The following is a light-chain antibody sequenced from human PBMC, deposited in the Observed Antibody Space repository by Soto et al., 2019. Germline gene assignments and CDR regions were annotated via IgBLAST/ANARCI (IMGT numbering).Light chain of an antibody. CDR1: HSVGSL. J-gene: IGKJ5*01. Sequence: EVVMTQSLATLSVSPGERATVSCRASHSVGSLLAWYQQKPGQAPRLLIYGASTRATGIPARFTGSGSGTEFTLTISSLQSEDFAVYYCQQYNNWPITFGPGTRLEIK. V-gene: IGKV3-15*01. CDR3: QQYNNWPIT. CDR2: GAS.